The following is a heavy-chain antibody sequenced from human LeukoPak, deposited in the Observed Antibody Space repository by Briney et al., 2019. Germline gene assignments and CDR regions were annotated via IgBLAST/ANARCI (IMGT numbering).Heavy chain of an antibody. D-gene: IGHD3-22*01. V-gene: IGHV3-33*01. J-gene: IGHJ4*02. CDR2: IWHDGNYK. Sequence: GGSLRLSCVASGLTFNNYNMHWVRQAPGKGLEWVAVIWHDGNYKYYVDSVKGRFTISRDNSKNTVYLQMNSLGAEDTAVYLCARDSDYYDSSAYSFRGGLHYDFWGRGTLVTVSS. CDR1: GLTFNNYN. CDR3: ARDSDYYDSSAYSFRGGLHYDF.